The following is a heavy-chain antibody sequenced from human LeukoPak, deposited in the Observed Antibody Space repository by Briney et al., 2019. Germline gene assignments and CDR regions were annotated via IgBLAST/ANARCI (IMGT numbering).Heavy chain of an antibody. CDR1: GGTFSSYA. D-gene: IGHD1-26*01. Sequence: SVKVSCKASGGTFSSYAISWVRQAPGQGLEWMGRIIPILGIANYAQKFQGRVTITADKSTSTAYMELSSLRSEDTAVHYCARGQWELKGWGQGTLVTVSS. CDR2: IIPILGIA. J-gene: IGHJ4*02. CDR3: ARGQWELKG. V-gene: IGHV1-69*04.